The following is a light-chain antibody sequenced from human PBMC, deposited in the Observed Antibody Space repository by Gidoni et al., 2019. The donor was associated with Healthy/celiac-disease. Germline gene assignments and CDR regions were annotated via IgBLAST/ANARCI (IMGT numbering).Light chain of an antibody. J-gene: IGLJ2*01. CDR1: SSNIGSNT. Sequence: QSVLTQPPSASVTPGQRVPISCSGSSSNIGSNTVNWYQQLPGTAPKLLIYSNNQRPSGVPDRFSGSKSGTSASLAISGLQSEDEADYYCAAWDDSLNGVVFGGGTKLTVL. CDR2: SNN. CDR3: AAWDDSLNGVV. V-gene: IGLV1-44*01.